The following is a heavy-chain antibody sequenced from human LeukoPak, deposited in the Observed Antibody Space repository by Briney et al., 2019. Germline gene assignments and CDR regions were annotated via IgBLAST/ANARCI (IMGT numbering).Heavy chain of an antibody. CDR3: TRVGYIDEGIDY. Sequence: GGSVRLSCVASGFPFSSYCMTWVRQAPGKGLEWVANIKQDGSKKSYVDSVKGRFTISRDSAKNSLYLQMNSLRAEDTAIYYCTRVGYIDEGIDYWGQGTLVTVSS. J-gene: IGHJ4*02. CDR1: GFPFSSYC. V-gene: IGHV3-7*04. D-gene: IGHD5-24*01. CDR2: IKQDGSKK.